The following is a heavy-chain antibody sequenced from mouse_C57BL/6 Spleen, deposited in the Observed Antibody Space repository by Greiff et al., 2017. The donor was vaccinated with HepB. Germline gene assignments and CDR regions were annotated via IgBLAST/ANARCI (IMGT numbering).Heavy chain of an antibody. CDR1: GYTFTSYW. CDR3: AIITTVVDGY. D-gene: IGHD1-1*01. J-gene: IGHJ2*01. V-gene: IGHV1-64*01. CDR2: IHPNSGST. Sequence: QVHVKQSGAELVKPGASVKLSCKASGYTFTSYWMHWVKQRPGQGLEWIGMIHPNSGSTNYNEKFKSKATLTVDKSSSTAYMQLSSLTSEDSAVYYCAIITTVVDGYWGQGTTLTVSS.